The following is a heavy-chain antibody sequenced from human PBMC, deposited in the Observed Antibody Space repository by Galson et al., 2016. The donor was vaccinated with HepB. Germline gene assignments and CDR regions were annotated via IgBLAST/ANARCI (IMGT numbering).Heavy chain of an antibody. CDR2: LTLTDDYI. Sequence: SLRLSCAASGFTFSDHAMSWVRQSPAKGLEWVAGLTLTDDYIYYADSVQGRFTISRDNSKNTLFLQMSSLRAEDTAVYYCVKDRSGTYLFYAFGTWGQGTRVTVSS. CDR3: VKDRSGTYLFYAFGT. D-gene: IGHD1-26*01. V-gene: IGHV3-23*01. CDR1: GFTFSDHA. J-gene: IGHJ3*01.